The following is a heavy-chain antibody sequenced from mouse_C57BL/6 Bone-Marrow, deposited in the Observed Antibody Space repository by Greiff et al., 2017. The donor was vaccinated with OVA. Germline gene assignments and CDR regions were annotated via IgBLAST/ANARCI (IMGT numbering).Heavy chain of an antibody. J-gene: IGHJ3*01. D-gene: IGHD2-1*01. V-gene: IGHV14-3*01. CDR1: GFNNKNTY. CDR3: ASYGNYLAWFAY. Sequence: VQLQQSVAELVRPGASVKLSCTASGFNNKNTYMHWVKQRPEQGLEWIGRIDPANGNTKYAPKFQGKATITADTSSNTAYLQLSSLTSEDTTIYYCASYGNYLAWFAYWGQGTLVTVSA. CDR2: IDPANGNT.